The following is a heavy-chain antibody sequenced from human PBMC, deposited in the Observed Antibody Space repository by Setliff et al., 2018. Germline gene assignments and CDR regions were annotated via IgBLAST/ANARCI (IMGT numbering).Heavy chain of an antibody. Sequence: PGGSLRLSCAASGFSFSSYSMNWVRQAPGKGLEWVSFISSSSVYIKYADSVKGRFTTSRDNAKNSLYLQMNSLRAEDTAVYYCAIIDDAIMDLDYWGQGTLVTVSS. CDR3: AIIDDAIMDLDY. D-gene: IGHD3-16*01. V-gene: IGHV3-21*01. J-gene: IGHJ4*02. CDR1: GFSFSSYS. CDR2: ISSSSVYI.